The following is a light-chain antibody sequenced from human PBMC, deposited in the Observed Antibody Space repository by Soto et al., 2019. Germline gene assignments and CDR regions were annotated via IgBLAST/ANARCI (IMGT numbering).Light chain of an antibody. CDR1: SNDIGAYKY. V-gene: IGLV2-14*01. J-gene: IGLJ1*01. CDR3: SSYTSGSTLYV. Sequence: SALTQPASVSGSPGQSITISCTGSSNDIGAYKYVSWYQQYPGKAPKLIIFEVSNRPSGVSNRFSGSKSGNTASLTIAGLQDEDEADYHCSSYTSGSTLYVFGGGTKLTVL. CDR2: EVS.